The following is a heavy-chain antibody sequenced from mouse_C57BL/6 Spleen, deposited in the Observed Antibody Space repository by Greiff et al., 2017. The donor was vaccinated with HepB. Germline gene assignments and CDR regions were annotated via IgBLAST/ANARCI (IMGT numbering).Heavy chain of an antibody. Sequence: EVQLQQSGPELVKPGASVKISCKASGYTFTDYYMNWVKQSHGKSLEWIGDINPNNGGTSYNQKFKGKATLTVDKSSSTAYMELRSLTSEDSAVYYCARATDGAMDYWGQGTSVTVSS. CDR1: GYTFTDYY. J-gene: IGHJ4*01. D-gene: IGHD1-1*01. CDR3: ARATDGAMDY. CDR2: INPNNGGT. V-gene: IGHV1-26*01.